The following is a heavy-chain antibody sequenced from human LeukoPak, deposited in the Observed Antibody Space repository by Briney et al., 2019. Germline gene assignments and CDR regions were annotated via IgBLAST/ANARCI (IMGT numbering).Heavy chain of an antibody. Sequence: GGSLRLSCAASGFTFSSYGMHWVRQAPGKGLEWVAFIRYGGSNKYYADSVKGRFTISRDNAKNTVYLQMNSLRTEDTAVYYCARGLPNYYGMDVWGQGTTVTVSS. CDR3: ARGLPNYYGMDV. CDR1: GFTFSSYG. CDR2: IRYGGSNK. V-gene: IGHV3-30*02. J-gene: IGHJ6*02.